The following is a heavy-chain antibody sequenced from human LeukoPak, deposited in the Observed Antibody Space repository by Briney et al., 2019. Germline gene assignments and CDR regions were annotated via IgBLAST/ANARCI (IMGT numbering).Heavy chain of an antibody. CDR2: IIPIFGTA. CDR1: GGTFSSYA. J-gene: IGHJ4*02. D-gene: IGHD3-3*01. V-gene: IGHV1-69*13. Sequence: SVKVSCKASGGTFSSYAISWVRQAPGQGLEWMGGIIPIFGTANYAQKFQGRVTITADESMSTAYMELGSLRSEDTAVYYCARDERFLEWLLFNYWGQGTLVTVSS. CDR3: ARDERFLEWLLFNY.